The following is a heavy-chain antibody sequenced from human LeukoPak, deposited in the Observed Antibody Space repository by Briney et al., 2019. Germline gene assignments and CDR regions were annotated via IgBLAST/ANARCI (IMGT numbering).Heavy chain of an antibody. CDR2: IYPGDSDT. Sequence: GESLKISCKGSGYSFASFWIGWVRQVPGKGLEWMGIIYPGDSDTRYSPSFQGQVSMSVDKSITTAYLQWSSLKASDTAIYYCARQAYGSHFDAFDIWDQGTMVTVSS. J-gene: IGHJ3*02. CDR1: GYSFASFW. D-gene: IGHD3-22*01. V-gene: IGHV5-51*01. CDR3: ARQAYGSHFDAFDI.